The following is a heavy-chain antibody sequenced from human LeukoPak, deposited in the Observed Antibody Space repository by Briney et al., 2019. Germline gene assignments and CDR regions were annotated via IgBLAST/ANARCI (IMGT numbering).Heavy chain of an antibody. CDR2: IHSDGSST. V-gene: IGHV3-74*01. CDR3: AREFPYLDY. Sequence: GGSLRLSCAASGFTFSSYWMHWVRQGPGKGLVWVSRIHSDGSSTTYADSVKGRFTISRDNAKSTLYLQMNSLRAEDTAVYYCAREFPYLDYWGQGTLVTVSS. J-gene: IGHJ4*02. CDR1: GFTFSSYW.